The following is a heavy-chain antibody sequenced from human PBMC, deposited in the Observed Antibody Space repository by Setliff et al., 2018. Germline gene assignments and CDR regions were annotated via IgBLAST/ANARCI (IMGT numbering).Heavy chain of an antibody. J-gene: IGHJ4*02. CDR2: IYSSGST. CDR1: GGSISSGDYC. V-gene: IGHV4-30-4*08. D-gene: IGHD3-22*01. CDR3: ARESRYYYDNLGTLDY. Sequence: SETLSLTCTVSGGSISSGDYCWSWIRQPPGKGLGWIGYIYSSGSTYYNPSLKSRVSISVDTSKNQFSLKLSSVTAADTAVYYCARESRYYYDNLGTLDYWGQGTLVTVSS.